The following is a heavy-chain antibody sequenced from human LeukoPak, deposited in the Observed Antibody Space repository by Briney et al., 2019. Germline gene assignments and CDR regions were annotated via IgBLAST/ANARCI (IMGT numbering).Heavy chain of an antibody. D-gene: IGHD3-16*02. J-gene: IGHJ4*02. CDR2: ISAYNGNT. CDR1: GYTFTSYG. Sequence: ASVKVSCKASGYTFTSYGISWVRQAPGQGLEWMGWISAYNGNTSYAQKLQGRVTMTTDTSTSTAYMELRSLRSDDTAVYYCVITFGAVIVRRLEFDYWGQGTLVTVSS. CDR3: VITFGAVIVRRLEFDY. V-gene: IGHV1-18*01.